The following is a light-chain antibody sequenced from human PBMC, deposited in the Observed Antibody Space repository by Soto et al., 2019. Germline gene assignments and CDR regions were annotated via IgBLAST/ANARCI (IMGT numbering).Light chain of an antibody. J-gene: IGKJ2*01. CDR3: QQYGDTPPRT. V-gene: IGKV3-20*01. CDR2: AAS. CDR1: QTVSNNY. Sequence: EIVLTQSPGTLSLSPGDTATLSCRASQTVSNNYLVWYQQKPGQAPSLLIHAASTRAAGIPDRFSGSGSGTDFTLTITRLEPEDFAVYYGQQYGDTPPRTFGQGTKLEIK.